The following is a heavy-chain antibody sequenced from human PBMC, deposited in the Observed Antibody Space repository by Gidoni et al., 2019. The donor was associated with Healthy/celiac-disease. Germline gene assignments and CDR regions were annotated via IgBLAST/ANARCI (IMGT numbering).Heavy chain of an antibody. Sequence: EVQLVESGGGLVQPGRSLRLSCTAPGFTLGDYAMSWFRQAPGQGLEWVGFIRSKAYGGTTEYAESVKGRFTISRDDSKSIAYLQMNSLKTDDTAVYYCTRPVAGPTLYGMDVWGQGTTVTVSS. CDR2: IRSKAYGGTT. J-gene: IGHJ6*02. V-gene: IGHV3-49*03. CDR3: TRPVAGPTLYGMDV. D-gene: IGHD6-19*01. CDR1: GFTLGDYA.